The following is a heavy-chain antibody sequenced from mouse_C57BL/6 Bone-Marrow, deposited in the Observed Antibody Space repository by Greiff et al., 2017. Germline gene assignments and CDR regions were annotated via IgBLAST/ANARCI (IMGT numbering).Heavy chain of an antibody. Sequence: QVQLQQSGAELARPGASVKLSCKASGYTFTSYGISWVKQRTGQGLEWIGEIYPRSGNTYYNEKFKGKATLTADKSSSTAYMELRSLTSEDSAVYVCAREEGCGGYFDGWGTGTTVTVSS. CDR2: IYPRSGNT. V-gene: IGHV1-81*01. J-gene: IGHJ1*03. CDR3: AREEGCGGYFDG. CDR1: GYTFTSYG.